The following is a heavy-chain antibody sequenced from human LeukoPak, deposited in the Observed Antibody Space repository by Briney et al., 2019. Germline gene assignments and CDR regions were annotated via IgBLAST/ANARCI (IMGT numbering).Heavy chain of an antibody. D-gene: IGHD3-3*01. CDR2: INPNSGGT. J-gene: IGHJ4*02. V-gene: IGHV1-2*02. CDR1: GYTFTGYY. CDR3: ARFPPPQYYDFWSGYP. Sequence: GASVKVSCKASGYTFTGYYMHWVRQAPGQGLEWMGWINPNSGGTNYAQKFQGRVTMTRDTSISTAYMELSRLRSDDTAVYYCARFPPPQYYDFWSGYPWGQGTLVTVSS.